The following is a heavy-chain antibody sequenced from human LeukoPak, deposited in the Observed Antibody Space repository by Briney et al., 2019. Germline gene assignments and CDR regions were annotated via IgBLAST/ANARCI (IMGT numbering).Heavy chain of an antibody. J-gene: IGHJ4*02. V-gene: IGHV4-59*01. CDR1: GGSISGYY. CDR2: IYYSGST. D-gene: IGHD3-22*01. CDR3: ARVAPGYYDSSGYPVTSLDY. Sequence: SETLSLTCTVSGGSISGYYWSWIRQPPGKGLEWIGYIYYSGSTNYNPSLKSRVTISVDTSKNQFSLKLSSVTAADTAVYYCARVAPGYYDSSGYPVTSLDYWGQGTLVTVSS.